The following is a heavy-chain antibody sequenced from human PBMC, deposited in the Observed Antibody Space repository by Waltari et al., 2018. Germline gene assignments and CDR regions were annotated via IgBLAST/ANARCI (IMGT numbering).Heavy chain of an antibody. CDR1: GASLDNTTHY. J-gene: IGHJ4*02. CDR2: IYYTGTT. D-gene: IGHD3-3*01. Sequence: QLQLQESGPQLVKPSETLSLTCTVSGASLDNTTHYWGWVRQPPVKGLEWIGSIYYTGTTYYNPSLKSRMTISADTSKTQFSLRLSSVTAADTAVYYCARHINFWSGYYFDSWGQGTLVTVSS. V-gene: IGHV4-39*01. CDR3: ARHINFWSGYYFDS.